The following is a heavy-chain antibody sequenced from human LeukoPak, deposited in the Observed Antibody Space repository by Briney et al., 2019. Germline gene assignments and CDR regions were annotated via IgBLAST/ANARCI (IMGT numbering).Heavy chain of an antibody. D-gene: IGHD6-19*01. Sequence: GGSLSLSCAVSVFTFSRSAMRGVRRATGGGGVWVSTINGGGEGTHYAHSVMGRFTLSRDNSKNTLYMPMSSLRAESTATYYCAKNGIDSGWYEGFDLWGQGTLVTVSS. J-gene: IGHJ4*02. CDR1: VFTFSRSA. CDR2: INGGGEGT. V-gene: IGHV3-23*01. CDR3: AKNGIDSGWYEGFDL.